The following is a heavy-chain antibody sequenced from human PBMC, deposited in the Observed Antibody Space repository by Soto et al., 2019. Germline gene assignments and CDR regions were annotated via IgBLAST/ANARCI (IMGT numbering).Heavy chain of an antibody. V-gene: IGHV1-69*01. CDR1: GGTFSSYA. Sequence: QVQLVQSGAEVKKPGSSVKVSCKASGGTFSSYAISWVRQAPGQGLEWMGGIIPIFGTANYAQKLQGRVTITADESTSTAYMELSSLRSEDTAVYYCARDGRSGSYATPYDYWGQGTLVTVSS. CDR2: IIPIFGTA. D-gene: IGHD1-26*01. J-gene: IGHJ4*02. CDR3: ARDGRSGSYATPYDY.